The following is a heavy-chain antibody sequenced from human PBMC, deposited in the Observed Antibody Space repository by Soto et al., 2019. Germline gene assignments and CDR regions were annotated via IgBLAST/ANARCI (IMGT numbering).Heavy chain of an antibody. D-gene: IGHD2-2*01. V-gene: IGHV4-31*03. CDR2: IYYSGST. CDR1: GGSISSGGYY. Sequence: QVQLQESGPGLVKPSQTLSLTCTVSGGSISSGGYYWSWIRQHPGKGLEWIGYIYYSGSTYYNPSLKSRVTISVDTSKNQFSLKLSSVTAAGTAVYYCAREEYQLSIYYGMDVWGQGTTVTVSS. J-gene: IGHJ6*02. CDR3: AREEYQLSIYYGMDV.